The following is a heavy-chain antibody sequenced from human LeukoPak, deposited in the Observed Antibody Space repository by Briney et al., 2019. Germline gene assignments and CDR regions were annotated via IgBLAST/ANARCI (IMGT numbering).Heavy chain of an antibody. CDR3: ARLGLLCFGELLGEFDY. J-gene: IGHJ4*02. D-gene: IGHD3-10*01. V-gene: IGHV4-39*07. Sequence: SETLSLTCTVSGGSISASSYYLGGIRQPPGEGLGWGGSMYCSGGTYYNPSLKGRVTISVDTSKNQFSLKLSSVTAADTAVYYCARLGLLCFGELLGEFDYWGQGTLVTVSS. CDR2: MYCSGGT. CDR1: GGSISASSYY.